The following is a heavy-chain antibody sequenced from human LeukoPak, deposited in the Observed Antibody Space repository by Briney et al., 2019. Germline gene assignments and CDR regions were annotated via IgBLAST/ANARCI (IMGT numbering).Heavy chain of an antibody. J-gene: IGHJ3*02. CDR2: ISSSSRTI. D-gene: IGHD6-19*01. CDR3: FSGWDDEFSTVCHI. Sequence: GGSLRLSCAASGFTFSGYSMNWVRQAPGKGLEWVSYISSSSRTIYYADSVKGRFTISRDNAKNSLYLPMNSLRAEDTAVSYCFSGWDDEFSTVCHIGAQGTGVTVSS. V-gene: IGHV3-48*01. CDR1: GFTFSGYS.